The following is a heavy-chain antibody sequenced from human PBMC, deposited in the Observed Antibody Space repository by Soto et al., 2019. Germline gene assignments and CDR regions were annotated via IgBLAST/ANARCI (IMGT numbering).Heavy chain of an antibody. CDR3: ARRARPDFYYMDV. Sequence: EVQLAESGGGLAQPGGSLRLSCAASGFTLSGYAMDWVRQAPGKGLEYVSGISSNGVGTYYANSVQGRFTISRDNSKNXXXXXXGXLRPEDMAVYYCARRARPDFYYMDVWGKGTTVTVSS. J-gene: IGHJ6*03. CDR2: ISSNGVGT. V-gene: IGHV3-64*01. CDR1: GFTLSGYA. D-gene: IGHD6-6*01.